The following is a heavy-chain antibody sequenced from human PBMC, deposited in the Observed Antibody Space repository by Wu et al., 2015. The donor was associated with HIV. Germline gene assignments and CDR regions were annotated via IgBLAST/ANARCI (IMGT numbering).Heavy chain of an antibody. CDR2: INPNSGGT. V-gene: IGHV1-2*02. CDR1: GYTFTGYY. D-gene: IGHD6-19*01. CDR3: AREVAGPNSFDV. J-gene: IGHJ3*01. Sequence: QVQLVQSGAEVKKPGASVKVSCKASGYTFTGYYIRWVRQAPGQGLEWMGWINPNSGGTNYAQRFQGRVTMTRDTSISTVYMELSRLTSDDTAVYYCAREVAGPNSFDVWGQGTMVTVSS.